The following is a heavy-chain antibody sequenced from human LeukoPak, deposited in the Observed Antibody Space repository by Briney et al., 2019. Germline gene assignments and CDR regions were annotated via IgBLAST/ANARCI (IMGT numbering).Heavy chain of an antibody. J-gene: IGHJ4*02. D-gene: IGHD2-21*02. CDR3: ARISCGGDCSH. CDR1: GFTFSSYW. Sequence: GGSLRLSCAASGFTFSSYWMHWVRQAPGKGLVWVSHINPDGSRTSYADSVKGRSTISRDNAKNTLYLQMNSLRAEDTAVYYCARISCGGDCSHWGQGTLVTVSS. V-gene: IGHV3-74*01. CDR2: INPDGSRT.